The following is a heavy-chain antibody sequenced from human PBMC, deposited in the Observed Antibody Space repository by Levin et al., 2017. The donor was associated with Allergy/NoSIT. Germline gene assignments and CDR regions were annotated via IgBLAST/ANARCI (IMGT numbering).Heavy chain of an antibody. D-gene: IGHD3-22*01. CDR3: ASLYHDRDY. J-gene: IGHJ4*02. CDR1: GSSFTSYW. V-gene: IGHV5-51*01. CDR2: IYPGDSDT. Sequence: GGSLRLSCKGSGSSFTSYWIGWVRQMPGKGLEWMGIIYPGDSDTRYSPSFQGQVTISADKSISTAYLQWSSLKASDTAMYYCASLYHDRDYWGQGTLVTVSS.